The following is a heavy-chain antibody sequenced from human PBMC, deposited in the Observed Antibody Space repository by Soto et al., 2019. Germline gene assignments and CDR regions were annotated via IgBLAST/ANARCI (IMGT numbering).Heavy chain of an antibody. Sequence: SETLSLTCAVYGGSFSGYYWSWIRQPPGKGLEWIGEINHSGSTNYNPSLKSRVTISVDTSKNQFALKLSSVTAAXTAVYYCARGGANSSIWYVSLWPYYYGMDVWGQGTTVTVSS. J-gene: IGHJ6*02. CDR1: GGSFSGYY. V-gene: IGHV4-34*01. CDR2: INHSGST. D-gene: IGHD6-13*01. CDR3: ARGGANSSIWYVSLWPYYYGMDV.